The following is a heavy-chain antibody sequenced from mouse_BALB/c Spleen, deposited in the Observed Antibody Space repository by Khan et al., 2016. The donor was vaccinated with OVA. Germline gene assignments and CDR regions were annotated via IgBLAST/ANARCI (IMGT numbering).Heavy chain of an antibody. J-gene: IGHJ2*01. CDR2: ISYSGNT. CDR3: ARVYGGDFDY. CDR1: GYSITSDYA. D-gene: IGHD1-1*01. Sequence: VQLKESGPGLVKPSQSLSLICTVTGYSITSDYAWNWIRQFPGNKLEWMGFISYSGNTNYNPSLKSRISITRDTSKNQFFLHLNSVTTEDTATDYCARVYGGDFDYWGQGTTLTVSS. V-gene: IGHV3-2*02.